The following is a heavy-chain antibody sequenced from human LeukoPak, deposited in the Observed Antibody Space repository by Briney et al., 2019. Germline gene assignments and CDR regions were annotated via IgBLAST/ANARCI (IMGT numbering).Heavy chain of an antibody. D-gene: IGHD3-22*01. V-gene: IGHV4-39*07. CDR3: ASDDSREYFDY. Sequence: PGGSLRLSCVVSGFTLSRYWMSWVRQAPGKGLEWIGSIYYSGSTYYNPSLKSRVTISVDTSKNQFSLKLSSVTAADTAVYYCASDDSREYFDYWGQGTLVTVSS. J-gene: IGHJ4*02. CDR2: IYYSGST. CDR1: GFTLSRYW.